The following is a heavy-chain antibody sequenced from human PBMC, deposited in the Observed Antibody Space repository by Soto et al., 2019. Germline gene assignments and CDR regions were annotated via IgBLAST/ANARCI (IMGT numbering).Heavy chain of an antibody. CDR1: GYTFTGYY. J-gene: IGHJ5*02. CDR3: AREESSSYYGFDP. D-gene: IGHD6-6*01. CDR2: INPNSGGT. V-gene: IGHV1-2*02. Sequence: PSVKVSCKASGYTFTGYYMHWVRQAPGQGLEWMGWINPNSGGTNYAQKFQGRVPMSRYTSSSTAYMELSRLRSDDTAVYYGAREESSSYYGFDPWGQGTLVTVSA.